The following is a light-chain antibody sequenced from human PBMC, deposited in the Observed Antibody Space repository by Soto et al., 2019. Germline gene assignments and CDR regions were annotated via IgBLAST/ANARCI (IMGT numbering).Light chain of an antibody. J-gene: IGKJ5*01. CDR2: SAF. CDR3: QQGSTTPIP. CDR1: QNIGSF. Sequence: DIQMTHSPSSLSASILYIVTITCRSSQNIGSFLNWYQQKPGEAPRLLVYSAFRIQSGVPSRFNAIGSGTDFTLSISSLQPEDFSTYYCQQGSTTPIPFGLGTRLEI. V-gene: IGKV1-39*01.